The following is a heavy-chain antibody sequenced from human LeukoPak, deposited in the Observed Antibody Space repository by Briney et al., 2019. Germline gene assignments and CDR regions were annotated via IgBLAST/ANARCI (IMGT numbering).Heavy chain of an antibody. CDR1: GDSISSGDYS. J-gene: IGHJ3*02. CDR3: ARESYYDSSGYSHDAFDI. V-gene: IGHV4-30-4*07. Sequence: SETLSLTCAVSGDSISSGDYSWSWIRQPPGKGLEWIGYIYNSGTTNYNPSLKSRVTISVDTSKNQFSLKLSSVTAADTAVYYCARESYYDSSGYSHDAFDIWGQGTMVTVSS. D-gene: IGHD3-22*01. CDR2: IYNSGTT.